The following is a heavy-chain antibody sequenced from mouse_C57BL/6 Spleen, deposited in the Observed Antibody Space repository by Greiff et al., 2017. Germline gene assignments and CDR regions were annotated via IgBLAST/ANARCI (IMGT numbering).Heavy chain of an antibody. Sequence: DVKLQESGPGLVKPSQSLSLTCSVTGYSITSGYYWNWIRQYPGNKLEWMGYISYDGSNNYNPSLKNRISITRDTSKNQFFLKLNSVTTEDTATYYCAIYGLYAMDYWGQGTSVTVSS. CDR2: ISYDGSN. V-gene: IGHV3-6*01. D-gene: IGHD1-1*02. J-gene: IGHJ4*01. CDR1: GYSITSGYY. CDR3: AIYGLYAMDY.